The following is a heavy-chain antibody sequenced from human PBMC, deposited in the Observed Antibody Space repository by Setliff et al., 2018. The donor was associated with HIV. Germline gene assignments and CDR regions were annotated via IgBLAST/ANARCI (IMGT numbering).Heavy chain of an antibody. CDR2: IKSDGSST. D-gene: IGHD3-9*01. CDR3: ARDLRFGRIIETGNFIDR. Sequence: AGGSLRLSCAASGFTFSAHWMHWVRQAPGKGLVWVSRIKSDGSSTDYADSVRGRFTISRDNAKNTLYLEMNGLRAEDTAVYYCARDLRFGRIIETGNFIDRWGQGTQVTVSS. CDR1: GFTFSAHW. J-gene: IGHJ5*02. V-gene: IGHV3-74*01.